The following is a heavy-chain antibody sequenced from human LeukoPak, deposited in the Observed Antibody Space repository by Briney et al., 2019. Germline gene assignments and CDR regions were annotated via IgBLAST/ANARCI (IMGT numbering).Heavy chain of an antibody. J-gene: IGHJ4*02. CDR2: IYYSGST. Sequence: PSETLSLTCTVSGGSISSYYWSWIRQPPGKGLEWIGYIYYSGSTNYNPSLKSRVTISVDTSKNQFSLKLSSVTAADTAVYYCARVGGHWGYFDYWGQGTLVTVSS. CDR3: ARVGGHWGYFDY. D-gene: IGHD2-21*02. V-gene: IGHV4-59*01. CDR1: GGSISSYY.